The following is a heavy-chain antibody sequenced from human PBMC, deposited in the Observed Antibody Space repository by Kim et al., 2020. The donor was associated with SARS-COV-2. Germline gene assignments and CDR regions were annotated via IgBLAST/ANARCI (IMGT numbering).Heavy chain of an antibody. CDR1: GYSFTSYW. J-gene: IGHJ4*02. V-gene: IGHV5-10-1*01. CDR2: IDPSDSYT. CDR3: ATSLDGSYSARDY. D-gene: IGHD1-26*01. Sequence: GESLQISCKGSGYSFTSYWISWVRQMPGKGLEWMGRIDPSDSYTNYSPSFQGHVTISADKSISTAYLQWSSLKASDTAMYYCATSLDGSYSARDYWGQGTLVTVSS.